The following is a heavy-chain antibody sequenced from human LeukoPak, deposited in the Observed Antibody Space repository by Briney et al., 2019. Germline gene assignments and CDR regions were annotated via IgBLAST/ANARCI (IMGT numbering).Heavy chain of an antibody. CDR2: ISRSSSYI. D-gene: IGHD2-15*01. CDR1: GFTFSSYS. V-gene: IGHV3-21*01. Sequence: PGGSLRLSCAASGFTFSSYSMNWVRQAPGKGLEWVSSISRSSSYIYYADSVKGRFTISRDNAKNSLYLQMNSLRAEDTAVYYCARDVWYCSGGSCYSVGFDYWGQGTLVTVSS. J-gene: IGHJ4*02. CDR3: ARDVWYCSGGSCYSVGFDY.